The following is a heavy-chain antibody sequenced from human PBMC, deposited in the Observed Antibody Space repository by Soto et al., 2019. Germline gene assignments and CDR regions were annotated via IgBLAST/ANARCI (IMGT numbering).Heavy chain of an antibody. CDR1: GGSISSGGFY. J-gene: IGHJ3*02. CDR3: ARNHGSLDAFDI. CDR2: IYYSGST. V-gene: IGHV4-31*03. Sequence: SETLSLTCTVSGGSISSGGFYWSWIRQHPGKGLEWIGYIYYSGSTYYNPSLKSRVTISVDTSKNQFSLKLRSVTAADTAVYYCARNHGSLDAFDIWGQGTTVTVSS.